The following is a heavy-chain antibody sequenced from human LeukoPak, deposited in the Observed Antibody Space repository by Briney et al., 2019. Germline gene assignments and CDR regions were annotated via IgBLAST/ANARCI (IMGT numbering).Heavy chain of an antibody. V-gene: IGHV4-38-2*01. CDR1: GYSISSGYY. CDR2: IYHSGST. Sequence: SETLSLTCAVSGYSISSGYYWGWIRQPPGKGLGWIGSIYHSGSTYYNPSLKSRVTISVDTSKNQFSLKLSSVTAADTAVYYCARLFEARPGYFDYWGQGTLVTVSS. D-gene: IGHD6-6*01. CDR3: ARLFEARPGYFDY. J-gene: IGHJ4*02.